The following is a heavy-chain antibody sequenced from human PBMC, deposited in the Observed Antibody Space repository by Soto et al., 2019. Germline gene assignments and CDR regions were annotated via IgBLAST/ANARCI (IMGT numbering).Heavy chain of an antibody. J-gene: IGHJ4*02. CDR2: IYTSGST. CDR1: GGAISSYY. D-gene: IGHD2-2*01. V-gene: IGHV4-4*07. CDR3: ARACSSNSCYDVFDY. Sequence: SETLSLTCPVSGGAISSYYCIFIRQPAWKGLEWIGRIYTSGSTNYNPSLKSRVTMSVDTSKNQFSLKLSSVTAADTAVYYCARACSSNSCYDVFDYWGQGTLVTVSS.